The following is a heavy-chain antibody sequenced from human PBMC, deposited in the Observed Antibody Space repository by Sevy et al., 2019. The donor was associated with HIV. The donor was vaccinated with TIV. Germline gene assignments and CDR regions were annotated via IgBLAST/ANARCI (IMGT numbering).Heavy chain of an antibody. CDR1: GLTLRNPG. CDR2: FNGVGSET. V-gene: IGHV3-74*01. Sequence: GGPLRFSCAASGLTLRNPGMPSSARAPGKGLVWVALFNGVGSETNYADFVKGRFTVCREYAKNTLYLQMTSLTDEDTGLYYCAREEGSPDCWGQGTLVTVSS. CDR3: AREEGSPDC. J-gene: IGHJ4*02.